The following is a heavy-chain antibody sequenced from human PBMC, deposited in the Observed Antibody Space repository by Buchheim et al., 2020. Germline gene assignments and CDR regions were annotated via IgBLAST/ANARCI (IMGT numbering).Heavy chain of an antibody. Sequence: QVQLQESGPGLVKPSETLSLICTVSGDSISNYYWSWIRQPPGKGLPWLGYVYYTGSTDYNPSVRSRATMSLDRSKRFFSLKLSSVTAADTAIYYCARAGLQYAFDIWGQG. V-gene: IGHV4-59*01. CDR2: VYYTGST. J-gene: IGHJ3*02. CDR3: ARAGLQYAFDI. CDR1: GDSISNYY.